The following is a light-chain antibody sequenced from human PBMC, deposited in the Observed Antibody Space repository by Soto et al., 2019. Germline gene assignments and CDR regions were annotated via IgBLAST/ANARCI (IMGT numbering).Light chain of an antibody. CDR2: AGS. J-gene: IGKJ4*01. Sequence: EIVLTQSPGTLSVSPGDRVTLSCRASQSISINLAWYQHKPGQAPRLLIHAGSTRATGIPARFSGSGSGTEFTLTISSLQSEDFALYYCQQYNNWPLTFGGGTKVDI. CDR1: QSISIN. CDR3: QQYNNWPLT. V-gene: IGKV3D-15*01.